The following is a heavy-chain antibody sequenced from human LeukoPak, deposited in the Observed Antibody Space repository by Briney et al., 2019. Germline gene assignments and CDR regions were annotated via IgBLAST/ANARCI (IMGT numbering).Heavy chain of an antibody. J-gene: IGHJ4*02. CDR2: IYSGGST. CDR1: GFTVSSTY. Sequence: GGSLRLSCTSSGFTVSSTYISWVRQAAGKGLEWVSVIYSGGSTDYADSVKDRFTISRDASKNTVFLQMSSLRAEDTAVYYCVGAIKGLARDYWGQGTLVTVSS. D-gene: IGHD6-19*01. V-gene: IGHV3-53*01. CDR3: VGAIKGLARDY.